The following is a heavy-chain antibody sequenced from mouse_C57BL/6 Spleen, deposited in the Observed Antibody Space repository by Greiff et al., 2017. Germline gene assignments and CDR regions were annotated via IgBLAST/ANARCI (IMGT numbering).Heavy chain of an antibody. D-gene: IGHD2-2*01. CDR2: IYPGDGDT. Sequence: QVQLQQSGPELVKPGASVKISCKASGYAFSSSWMNWVKQRPGQGLEWIGRIYPGDGDTNYNGKFKGKATLTADKSSSTAYMQLSSLTSEDSAVYFCARSLLWLRRYYFDYWGQGTTLTVSS. CDR3: ARSLLWLRRYYFDY. J-gene: IGHJ2*01. V-gene: IGHV1-82*01. CDR1: GYAFSSSW.